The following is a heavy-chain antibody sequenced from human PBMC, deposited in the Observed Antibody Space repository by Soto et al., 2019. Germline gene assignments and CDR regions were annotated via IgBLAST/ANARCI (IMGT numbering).Heavy chain of an antibody. D-gene: IGHD6-13*01. CDR1: GFRFSLFW. V-gene: IGHV3-7*03. J-gene: IGHJ1*01. CDR2: INEDGSEK. CDR3: VKDESINWYSGHFRH. Sequence: GGSLRLSCAASGFRFSLFWMSWVRQTPGKGLEWVANINEDGSEKFFADSVKGRFTISRGNAKNSLSLQMNSLTADDTAVYYCVKDESINWYSGHFRHWGQGTLVTVSS.